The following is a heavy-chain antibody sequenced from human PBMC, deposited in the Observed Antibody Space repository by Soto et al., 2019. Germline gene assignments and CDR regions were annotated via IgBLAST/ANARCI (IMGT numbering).Heavy chain of an antibody. CDR1: GGSISSYY. Sequence: SETLSLTCTVSGGSISSYYWSWIRKPPGNGLEWIGYIYYSGSTNYNPSLKSRVTISVDTSKNQFSLKLSSVTAADTAVYYCGRGCGGDCPGPYYYYYGMDVWGQGTRVTV. D-gene: IGHD2-21*02. CDR2: IYYSGST. CDR3: GRGCGGDCPGPYYYYYGMDV. J-gene: IGHJ6*02. V-gene: IGHV4-59*01.